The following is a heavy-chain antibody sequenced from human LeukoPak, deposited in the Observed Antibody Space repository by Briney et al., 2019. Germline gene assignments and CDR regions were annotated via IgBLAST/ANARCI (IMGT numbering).Heavy chain of an antibody. V-gene: IGHV3-30*02. CDR3: ARVHSGSYYGAFDI. J-gene: IGHJ3*02. CDR1: GFTFRSYG. CDR2: IRYDGTNK. D-gene: IGHD1-26*01. Sequence: GGSLRLSCAASGFTFRSYGMHWVRQAPGKGLEWVAFIRYDGTNKYYADSVKGRFTISRDNSKNTLYLQMNSLRAEDTAVCYCARVHSGSYYGAFDIWGQGTMVTVSS.